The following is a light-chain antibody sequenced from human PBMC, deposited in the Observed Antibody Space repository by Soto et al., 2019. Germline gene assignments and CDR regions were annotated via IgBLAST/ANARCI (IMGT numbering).Light chain of an antibody. CDR2: SNS. J-gene: IGLJ1*01. V-gene: IGLV1-44*01. Sequence: QSVLTHTPSVSGTPWQRVTISCSGSSSNVGGNTVTWYQQLPGTAPKLLIYSNSLRPSGIPDRISGSKSGTSASLAISGLQSEDEADYHCSSWDDTLNGYVFGTGTKVTVL. CDR1: SSNVGGNT. CDR3: SSWDDTLNGYV.